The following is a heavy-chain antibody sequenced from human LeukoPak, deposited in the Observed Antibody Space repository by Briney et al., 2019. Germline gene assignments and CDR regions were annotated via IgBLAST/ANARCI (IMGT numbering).Heavy chain of an antibody. Sequence: GGSLRLSCAASGFTFSDYYMSWIRQAPGKGLEWVSSISSSSSYIYYADSVKGRFTISRDNAKNSLYLQMNSLRAEDTAVYYCARDYRAAGNSDYWGQGTLVTVSS. D-gene: IGHD6-13*01. J-gene: IGHJ4*02. V-gene: IGHV3-11*06. CDR2: ISSSSSYI. CDR3: ARDYRAAGNSDY. CDR1: GFTFSDYY.